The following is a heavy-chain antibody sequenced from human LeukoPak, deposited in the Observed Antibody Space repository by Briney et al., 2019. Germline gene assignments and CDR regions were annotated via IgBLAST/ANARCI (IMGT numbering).Heavy chain of an antibody. CDR2: INPNSGGT. CDR3: ARGGGRYCSGGSCYHSPPSWFDY. V-gene: IGHV1-2*02. CDR1: GYTFSDYY. D-gene: IGHD2-15*01. J-gene: IGHJ4*02. Sequence: ASVKVSCKASGYTFSDYYMHWVRQAPGQGLEWIGWINPNSGGTKYAQKFQGRVTMTRDTSISTAYMELSRLRSDDTAVYYCARGGGRYCSGGSCYHSPPSWFDYWGQGTLVTVSS.